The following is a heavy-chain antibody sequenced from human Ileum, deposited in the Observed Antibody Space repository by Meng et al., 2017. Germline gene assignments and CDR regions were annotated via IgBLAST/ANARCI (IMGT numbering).Heavy chain of an antibody. D-gene: IGHD2-21*01. J-gene: IGHJ4*02. V-gene: IGHV3-72*01. CDR2: SRDKTQSYSI. CDR1: GFTFSAYN. Sequence: GESLKISCAASGFTFSAYNMHWVRQAPGKGLEWVGRSRDKTQSYSIEYAASVKGRFIISRDDSQQSLYLQMNSLQTDDTAMYYCTRGFCGGGTCYSGLTWGQGSLVTVSS. CDR3: TRGFCGGGTCYSGLT.